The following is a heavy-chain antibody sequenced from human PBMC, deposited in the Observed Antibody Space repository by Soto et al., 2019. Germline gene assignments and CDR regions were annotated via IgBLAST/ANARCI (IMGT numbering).Heavy chain of an antibody. Sequence: PSETLSLTCTVSGGSISSSSYYWGWIRQPPGKGLEWIGSIYYSGSTYYNPSLKSRVTISVDTSKNQFSLKLSSVTAADTAVYYCARQKVGARHPNWFDPWGQGTLVTFSS. CDR3: ARQKVGARHPNWFDP. D-gene: IGHD1-26*01. V-gene: IGHV4-39*01. CDR1: GGSISSSSYY. J-gene: IGHJ5*02. CDR2: IYYSGST.